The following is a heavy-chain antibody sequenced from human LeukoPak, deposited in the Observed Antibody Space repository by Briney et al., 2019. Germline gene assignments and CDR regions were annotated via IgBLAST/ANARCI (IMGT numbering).Heavy chain of an antibody. J-gene: IGHJ4*02. CDR3: ARDDYYDSSLFDY. V-gene: IGHV1-69*13. Sequence: GASVKVSCKASGGTFSSYAISWVRQAPGQGLEWMGGIIPIFGTANYEQKFQGRVTITADESTSTAYMELRSLRSDDTAVYYCARDDYYDSSLFDYWGQGTLVTVSS. D-gene: IGHD3-22*01. CDR2: IIPIFGTA. CDR1: GGTFSSYA.